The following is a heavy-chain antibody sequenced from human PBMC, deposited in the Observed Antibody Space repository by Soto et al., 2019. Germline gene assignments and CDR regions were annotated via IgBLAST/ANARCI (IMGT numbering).Heavy chain of an antibody. V-gene: IGHV4-39*01. D-gene: IGHD2-15*01. CDR1: GGSISSSSYY. CDR3: ARHVEVAATHYYFDY. CDR2: IYYSGST. J-gene: IGHJ4*02. Sequence: SETLSLTCTVSGGSISSSSYYWGWIRQPPGKGLEWIGSIYYSGSTYYNPSLKSRVTISVDTSKNQFSLKLSSVTAADTAVYYCARHVEVAATHYYFDYWGQGTLVTVSS.